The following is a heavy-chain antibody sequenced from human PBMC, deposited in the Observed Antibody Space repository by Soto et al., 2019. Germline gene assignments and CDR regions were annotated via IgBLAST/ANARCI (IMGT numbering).Heavy chain of an antibody. D-gene: IGHD6-19*01. CDR2: IYYSGST. J-gene: IGHJ4*02. CDR1: GGSISSSSYY. CDR3: ARHLPSGWYYFDY. Sequence: SETLSLTCTVSGGSISSSSYYWGWIRQPPGKGLEWIGSIYYSGSTYYNPSLKSRVTISVDTSKNQFSLKLSSVTAADTAVYYCARHLPSGWYYFDYWGQGTLVTVSS. V-gene: IGHV4-39*01.